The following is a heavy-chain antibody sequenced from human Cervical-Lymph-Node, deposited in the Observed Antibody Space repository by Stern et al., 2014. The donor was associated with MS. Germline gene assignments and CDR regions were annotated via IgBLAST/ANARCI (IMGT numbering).Heavy chain of an antibody. J-gene: IGHJ4*02. Sequence: EVHLVESGGGLVKPGGSLRLSCAASKFPFSTYSMNWVRQAPGKGLEWVSSISSRSNYIYYADSVKGRFTISRDNAKNSLYLQMNSLRVEDTAVYYCASKTSVFGAPFDYWGQGTLVTVSS. D-gene: IGHD3-3*01. CDR2: ISSRSNYI. CDR1: KFPFSTYS. CDR3: ASKTSVFGAPFDY. V-gene: IGHV3-21*01.